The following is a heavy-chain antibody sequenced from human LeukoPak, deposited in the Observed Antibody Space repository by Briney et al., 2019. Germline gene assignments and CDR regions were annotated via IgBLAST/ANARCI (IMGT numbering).Heavy chain of an antibody. CDR1: GGSISSYY. D-gene: IGHD3-10*01. J-gene: IGHJ6*02. V-gene: IGHV4-59*01. CDR2: IYYSGST. Sequence: SETLSLTCTVSGGSISSYYWSWIRQPPGKGLEWIGYIYYSGSTNYNPSPKSRVTISVDTSKNQFSLKLSSVTAADTAVYYCARDLWFGELLRPYYYGMDVWGQGTTVTVS. CDR3: ARDLWFGELLRPYYYGMDV.